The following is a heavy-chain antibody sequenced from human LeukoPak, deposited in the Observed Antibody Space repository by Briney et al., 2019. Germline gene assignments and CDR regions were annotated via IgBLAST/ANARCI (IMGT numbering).Heavy chain of an antibody. D-gene: IGHD3-3*01. J-gene: IGHJ4*02. CDR3: AGGVLRFLEWSLIF. V-gene: IGHV3-23*01. CDR1: GFTFSSYA. Sequence: GGSLRLSCAASGFTFSSYAMSWVRQAPGKGLEWVSAISGSGGSTYYADSVKGRFTISRDNSKNTLYLQMNSLRAEDTAVYYCAGGVLRFLEWSLIFWGQGTLVTVSS. CDR2: ISGSGGST.